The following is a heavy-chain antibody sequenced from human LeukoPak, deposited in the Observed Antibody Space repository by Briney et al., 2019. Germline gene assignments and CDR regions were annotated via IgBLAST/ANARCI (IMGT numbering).Heavy chain of an antibody. Sequence: ASVKVSCKASGYTFTGYYVHWVRQAPGQGLEWMGWINPDSGGTNYAQKFQGRVTMTRDTSISTAYMELSRLRSDDTAVYYCAREPSYEGADYWGQGTLVTVSS. D-gene: IGHD3-3*01. J-gene: IGHJ4*02. V-gene: IGHV1-2*02. CDR1: GYTFTGYY. CDR3: AREPSYEGADY. CDR2: INPDSGGT.